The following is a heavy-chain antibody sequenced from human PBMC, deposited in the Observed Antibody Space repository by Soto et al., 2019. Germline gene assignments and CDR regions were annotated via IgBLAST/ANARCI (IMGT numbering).Heavy chain of an antibody. CDR1: GGTFSSYA. CDR2: IIPIFGTA. CDR3: ARMHNWNDYAFDI. V-gene: IGHV1-69*13. Sequence: GASVKVSCKASGGTFSSYAISWVRQAPGQGLEWMGGIIPIFGTANYAQKFQGRVTITADESTSTAYMELSSLRSEDTAVYYRARMHNWNDYAFDIWGQGTMVTVS. J-gene: IGHJ3*02. D-gene: IGHD1-1*01.